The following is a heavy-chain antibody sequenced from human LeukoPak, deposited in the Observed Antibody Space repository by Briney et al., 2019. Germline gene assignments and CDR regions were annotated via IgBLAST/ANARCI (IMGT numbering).Heavy chain of an antibody. D-gene: IGHD5-12*01. CDR1: GGSISSYS. CDR3: AGEAGGGYARAFDI. Sequence: SETLSLTCIVSGGSISSYSWTWIRQPAGEGLEWIGRIYTSGTTNYNPSLKSRVTMSVDTSKNQFSLKLSPVTAADTAVYYCAGEAGGGYARAFDIWGQGTMVTVSS. CDR2: IYTSGTT. V-gene: IGHV4-4*07. J-gene: IGHJ3*02.